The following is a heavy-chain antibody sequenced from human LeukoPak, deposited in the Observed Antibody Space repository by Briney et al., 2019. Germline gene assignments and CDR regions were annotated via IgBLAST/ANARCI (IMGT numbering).Heavy chain of an antibody. D-gene: IGHD4-17*01. J-gene: IGHJ4*02. Sequence: GGSLRLSCAASGFTLSNYAMHWVRQAPGKGLEWVAILSYDGSNKSYADSVKGRFTISRDNSKNTLYLQMNSLRAEDTAVYYCARDLGYGDYLAHFDYWGQGTLVTVSS. V-gene: IGHV3-30*04. CDR1: GFTLSNYA. CDR2: LSYDGSNK. CDR3: ARDLGYGDYLAHFDY.